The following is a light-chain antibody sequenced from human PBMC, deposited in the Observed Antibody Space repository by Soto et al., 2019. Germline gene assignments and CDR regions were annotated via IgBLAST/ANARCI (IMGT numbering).Light chain of an antibody. V-gene: IGKV1-27*01. CDR3: QKYNSAHLT. CDR2: AAS. J-gene: IGKJ4*01. CDR1: QDISNS. Sequence: DIQMTQSPSSLSASVGDRVTITCRASQDISNSLAWYQQKPGKVPKVLIYAASILQSGVPARFSGSGSGTDFTLTISGLQPEDVATYYCQKYNSAHLTFGGGTKVEI.